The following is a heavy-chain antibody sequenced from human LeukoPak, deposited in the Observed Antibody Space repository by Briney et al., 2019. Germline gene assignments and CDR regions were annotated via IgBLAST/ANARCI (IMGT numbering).Heavy chain of an antibody. Sequence: PGGSLRLSCAASGLTFSSHGMNWVRQAPGKGLEWVAVISYDGSNKYYADSVKGRFTISRDNSKNTLYLEMNSLRPEDTAVYYCAKDLGITVVRGVISYYPMDVWGQGTPVTVSS. CDR2: ISYDGSNK. J-gene: IGHJ6*02. CDR1: GLTFSSHG. D-gene: IGHD3-10*01. CDR3: AKDLGITVVRGVISYYPMDV. V-gene: IGHV3-30*18.